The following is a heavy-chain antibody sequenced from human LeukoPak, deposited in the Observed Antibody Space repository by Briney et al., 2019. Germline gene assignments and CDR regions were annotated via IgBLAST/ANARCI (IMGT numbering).Heavy chain of an antibody. V-gene: IGHV1-2*02. CDR3: ARGGGYSNYRNYYYYYGMDV. Sequence: GASVKVSCKASGYTFTGYYMHWVRQAPGQGVEWMGWINPNSGGTNYAQKFQGRVTMTRDTSISTAYMELSRLRSDDTAVYYCARGGGYSNYRNYYYYYGMDVWGQGTTVTVSS. J-gene: IGHJ6*02. CDR1: GYTFTGYY. D-gene: IGHD4-4*01. CDR2: INPNSGGT.